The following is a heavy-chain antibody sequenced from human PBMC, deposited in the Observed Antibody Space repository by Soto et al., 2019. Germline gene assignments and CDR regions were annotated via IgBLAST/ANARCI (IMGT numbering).Heavy chain of an antibody. CDR1: GGTFSSYT. D-gene: IGHD5-12*01. CDR2: IIPILGIA. V-gene: IGHV1-69*02. J-gene: IGHJ4*02. CDR3: ARGIGYMSITYYFDD. Sequence: QVQLVQSGAEVKKPGSSVNVSCKASGGTFSSYTITWVRQAPGQGLEWMGRIIPILGIANYAQNFQGRVKITAAKSTSTAYMELSSMRSDDTAVYYCARGIGYMSITYYFDDWGQGTLVTVSS.